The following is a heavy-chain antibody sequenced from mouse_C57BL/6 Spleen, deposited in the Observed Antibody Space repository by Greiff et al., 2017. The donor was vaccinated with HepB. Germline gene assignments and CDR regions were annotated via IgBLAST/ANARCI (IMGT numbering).Heavy chain of an antibody. J-gene: IGHJ2*01. CDR2: IYPGSGST. D-gene: IGHD1-1*01. Sequence: VQLQQPGAELVKPGASVKMSCKASGYTFTSYWITWVKQRPGQGLEWIGDIYPGSGSTNYNEKFKSKATLTVDTSSSTAYMQLSSLTSEDSAVYYCARRGRNYYGSLDYWGQGTTLTVSS. CDR1: GYTFTSYW. CDR3: ARRGRNYYGSLDY. V-gene: IGHV1-55*01.